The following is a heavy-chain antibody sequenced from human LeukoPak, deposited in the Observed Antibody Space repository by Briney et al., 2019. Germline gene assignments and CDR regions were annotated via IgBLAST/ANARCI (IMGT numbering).Heavy chain of an antibody. V-gene: IGHV4-38-2*02. CDR1: GYSISSGYY. CDR2: IYHSGST. J-gene: IGHJ6*03. D-gene: IGHD6-19*01. Sequence: PSETLSLTCTVSGYSISSGYYWGWIRQPPGKGLERIGSIYHSGSTYYNPSLKSQVTISVDTSKNQFSLKLSSVTAADTAVYYCARGRQWLGDYYYMDVWGKGTTVTVSS. CDR3: ARGRQWLGDYYYMDV.